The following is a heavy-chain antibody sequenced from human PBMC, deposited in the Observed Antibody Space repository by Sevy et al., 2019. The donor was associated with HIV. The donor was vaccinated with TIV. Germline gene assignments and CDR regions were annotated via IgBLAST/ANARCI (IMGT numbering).Heavy chain of an antibody. CDR3: ARDGVMGSY. Sequence: GGSLRLSCAASGFTFSSYWMSLVRQAPGKGLEWVANIKQDGSEKNYVDSVKGRFTISRDNAKNSLYLQMNSLRADDTAVYYCARDGVMGSYWGQGTLVTVSS. CDR2: IKQDGSEK. CDR1: GFTFSSYW. J-gene: IGHJ4*02. V-gene: IGHV3-7*01. D-gene: IGHD3-16*01.